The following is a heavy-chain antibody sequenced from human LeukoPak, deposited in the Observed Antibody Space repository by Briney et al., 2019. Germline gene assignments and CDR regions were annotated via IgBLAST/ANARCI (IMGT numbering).Heavy chain of an antibody. V-gene: IGHV4-34*01. CDR2: INHSGST. CDR3: ASYYWKGNDY. CDR1: GGSFSGYY. Sequence: SEALSLTCAVYGGSFSGYYWSWIRQPPGKGLEWIGEINHSGSTNYNPSLKSRVTISVDTSKNQFSLKLSSVTAADTAVYYCASYYWKGNDYWGQGTLVTVSS. J-gene: IGHJ4*02. D-gene: IGHD3-10*01.